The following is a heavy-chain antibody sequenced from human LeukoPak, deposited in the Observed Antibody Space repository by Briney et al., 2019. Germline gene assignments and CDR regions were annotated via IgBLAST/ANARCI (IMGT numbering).Heavy chain of an antibody. CDR3: ATMGIAAAGGRYNWFDP. CDR2: FDPEDGET. D-gene: IGHD6-13*01. CDR1: GYTLTESS. V-gene: IGHV1-24*01. Sequence: ASVKVSCKVSGYTLTESSMHWVRQAPGKGLEWMGGFDPEDGETIYAQKFQGRVTMTEDTSTDTAYMELSSLRSEDTAVYYCATMGIAAAGGRYNWFDPWGQGTLVTVSS. J-gene: IGHJ5*02.